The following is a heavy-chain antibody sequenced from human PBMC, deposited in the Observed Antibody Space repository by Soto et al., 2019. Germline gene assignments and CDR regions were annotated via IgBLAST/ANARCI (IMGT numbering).Heavy chain of an antibody. D-gene: IGHD6-13*01. CDR1: GYTFTGYY. V-gene: IGHV1-2*02. J-gene: IGHJ4*02. CDR3: ARTGSGWYSRRLLFDY. CDR2: INPNSGGT. Sequence: ASVKVSCKASGYTFTGYYMHWVRQAPGQRLEWMGWINPNSGGTNYAQKFQGRVTMTRDTSISTAYMELSRLRSDDTAVYYCARTGSGWYSRRLLFDYWGQGTLVTVSS.